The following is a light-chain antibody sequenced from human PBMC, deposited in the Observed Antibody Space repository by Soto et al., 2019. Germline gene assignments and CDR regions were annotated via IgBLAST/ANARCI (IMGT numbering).Light chain of an antibody. Sequence: QLVLTQSPSASASLGASVRLTCTLSSGHSSYAIAWHQQQPEKGPRYLMKLNSDGSHNKGDGIPDRFSGSSSGAERSLTISSLQSEDEADYYCQTWGTGIQVFGTGTKLTVL. V-gene: IGLV4-69*01. CDR3: QTWGTGIQV. CDR1: SGHSSYA. CDR2: LNSDGSH. J-gene: IGLJ1*01.